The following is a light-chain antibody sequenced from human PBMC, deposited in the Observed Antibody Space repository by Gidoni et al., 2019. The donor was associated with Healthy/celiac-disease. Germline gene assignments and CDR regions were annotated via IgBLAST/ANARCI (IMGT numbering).Light chain of an antibody. CDR3: QVWDSSSDHWV. V-gene: IGLV3-21*02. Sequence: SYVLTQPPSVSVAPGQTARIPCGGNNIGSKSVHWYQQKPGQAPVLVVYDDSDRPSGTPERFSGSNSGNTATLTISRGEAGDEADYYCQVWDSSSDHWVFGGGTKLTVL. CDR2: DDS. J-gene: IGLJ3*02. CDR1: NIGSKS.